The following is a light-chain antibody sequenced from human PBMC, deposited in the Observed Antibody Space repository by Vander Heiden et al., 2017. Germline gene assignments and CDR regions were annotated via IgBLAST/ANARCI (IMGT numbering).Light chain of an antibody. CDR1: QSVSSSY. CDR3: QQYGSSPPFT. V-gene: IGKV3-20*01. J-gene: IGKJ3*01. CDR2: GAS. Sequence: IVLTQSPGTLSLSPGERATLSCRASQSVSSSYLAWYQQKPGQAPRLLIYGASSSATGIPDRFSGSGSGTDFTLTISRLEPEDFAVYYCQQYGSSPPFTFGPGTKVDIK.